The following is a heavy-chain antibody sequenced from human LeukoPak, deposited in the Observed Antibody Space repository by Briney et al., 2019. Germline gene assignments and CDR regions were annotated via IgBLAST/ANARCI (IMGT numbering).Heavy chain of an antibody. D-gene: IGHD2-2*01. CDR1: GFTFSSYA. J-gene: IGHJ2*01. CDR3: AKGPPGYCSSTSCYLNWYFDL. CDR2: ISGSGGST. Sequence: GGSLRLSCAASGFTFSSYAMSWVRQAPGKGLEWVSAISGSGGSTYCADSVKGRFTISRDNSKNTLYLQMNSLRAEDTAVYYCAKGPPGYCSSTSCYLNWYFDLWGRGTLVTVSS. V-gene: IGHV3-23*01.